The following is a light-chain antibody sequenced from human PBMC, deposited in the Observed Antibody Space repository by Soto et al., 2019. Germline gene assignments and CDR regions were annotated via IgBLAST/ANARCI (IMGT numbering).Light chain of an antibody. V-gene: IGLV2-14*02. Sequence: QSALTQPASVSGSPGQSITISCTGTSCDVGSDNLVSWYQQHPGKAPKLMIYEGSKRPSGVSNRFSGSKSGYTASLSISGLQHEDEAVYERSSSAGSCHNLVFGGGTQLTVL. CDR2: EGS. CDR3: SSSAGSCHNLV. J-gene: IGLJ3*02. CDR1: SCDVGSDNL.